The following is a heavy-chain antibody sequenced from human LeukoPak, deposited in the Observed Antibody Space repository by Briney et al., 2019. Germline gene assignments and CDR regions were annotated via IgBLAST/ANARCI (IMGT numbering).Heavy chain of an antibody. V-gene: IGHV3-23*01. CDR1: GFTFSSFD. CDR2: ISSSGGST. J-gene: IGHJ4*02. D-gene: IGHD3-10*01. Sequence: PGGSLRLSCAASGFTFSSFDMSWVRQAPGQGLEWVSAISSSGGSTYYADSVKGRFTISRDNAKNSLYLQMNSLRAEDTAVYYCARIPAVGYYGSGSSYYFDYWGQGTLVTVSS. CDR3: ARIPAVGYYGSGSSYYFDY.